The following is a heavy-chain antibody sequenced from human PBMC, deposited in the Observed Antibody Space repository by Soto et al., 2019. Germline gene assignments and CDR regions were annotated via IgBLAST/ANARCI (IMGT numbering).Heavy chain of an antibody. D-gene: IGHD2-2*02. V-gene: IGHV3-23*01. J-gene: IGHJ6*02. CDR1: GFTFSSYA. CDR3: ARAGEYCSSTSCYRYYYGMDV. Sequence: EVQLLESGGGLVQPGGSLRLSCAASGFTFSSYAMSWVRQAPGKGLEWVSAISGSGGSTYYADSVKGRFTISRDNSKNTLYLQMNSLRAEDTAVYYCARAGEYCSSTSCYRYYYGMDVWGQGTTVTVSS. CDR2: ISGSGGST.